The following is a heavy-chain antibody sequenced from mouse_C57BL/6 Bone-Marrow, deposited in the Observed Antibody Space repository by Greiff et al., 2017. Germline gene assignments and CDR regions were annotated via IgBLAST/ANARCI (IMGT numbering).Heavy chain of an antibody. Sequence: QVQLQQPGAELVKPGASVQLSCKASGYTFTSYWMQWVKQRPGQGLEWIGEIDPSDSYTNYNQQFKGKATLTLDTSSSTAYMQLSSLTSEDSAVYYCANYYGSSDGDYWGQGTTLTVSS. D-gene: IGHD1-1*01. J-gene: IGHJ2*01. CDR1: GYTFTSYW. CDR2: IDPSDSYT. V-gene: IGHV1-50*01. CDR3: ANYYGSSDGDY.